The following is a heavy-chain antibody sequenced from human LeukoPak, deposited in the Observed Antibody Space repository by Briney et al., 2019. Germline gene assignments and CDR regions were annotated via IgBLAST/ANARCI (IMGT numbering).Heavy chain of an antibody. V-gene: IGHV3-23*01. D-gene: IGHD3-3*01. CDR1: GFSFNTYS. CDR3: AKEYDLWHEQGSWFET. J-gene: IGHJ5*02. Sequence: GGSLRLSCTTSGFSFNTYSMSWVRQAPGKGLEWVSAINDDTPYYTDSVKGRFTVSRDNSRDTLYLHLNSLRAEDTAIYYCAKEYDLWHEQGSWFETWGQGVLVTVSS. CDR2: INDDTP.